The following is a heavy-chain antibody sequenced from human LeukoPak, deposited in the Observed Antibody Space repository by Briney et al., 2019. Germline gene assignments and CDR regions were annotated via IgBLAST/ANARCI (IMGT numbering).Heavy chain of an antibody. CDR1: GFDLNTYE. CDR3: ARGDPHADL. CDR2: ITISGHTK. J-gene: IGHJ5*02. Sequence: GGSLRLSCAASGFDLNTYEMNWVRQAPGKGLEWIADITISGHTKNYADSVKGRSTISRNNARTSLYLQMNSLRVEDTGVYYCARGDPHADLWGQGTLVTVSS. V-gene: IGHV3-48*03.